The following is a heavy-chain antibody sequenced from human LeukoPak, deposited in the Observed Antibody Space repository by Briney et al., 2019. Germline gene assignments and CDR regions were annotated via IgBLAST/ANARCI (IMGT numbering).Heavy chain of an antibody. J-gene: IGHJ4*02. Sequence: ASVKVSCKTSGYIFTGFYMHWVRQAPGQGLAWMGWINPNSGDTNYAQNFQGRVTMTRDTSISTAYMELSRLTSDDTAVYYCARDGNEAVAGTGAVTYWGQGTLVTVSS. CDR2: INPNSGDT. CDR3: ARDGNEAVAGTGAVTY. D-gene: IGHD6-19*01. V-gene: IGHV1-2*02. CDR1: GYIFTGFY.